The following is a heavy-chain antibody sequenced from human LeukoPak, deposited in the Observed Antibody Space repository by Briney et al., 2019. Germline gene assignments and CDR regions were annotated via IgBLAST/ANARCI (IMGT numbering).Heavy chain of an antibody. J-gene: IGHJ4*02. V-gene: IGHV3-30*02. Sequence: GGSLRLSCAASGFTLNTYGMHWVRQAPGKGLEWVAFIRFDGSNKYYADSVQGRFTISRDNSKNTLYLQMKSLRPEDTAVYYCARGDGYCSSASCSGNWGQGTLVTVSS. CDR3: ARGDGYCSSASCSGN. CDR2: IRFDGSNK. D-gene: IGHD2-2*03. CDR1: GFTLNTYG.